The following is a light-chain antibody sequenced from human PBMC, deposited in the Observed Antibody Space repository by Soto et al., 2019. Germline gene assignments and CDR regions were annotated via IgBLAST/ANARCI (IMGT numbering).Light chain of an antibody. CDR2: AAS. CDR3: QQYGSSPLT. V-gene: IGKV3-20*01. J-gene: IGKJ4*01. CDR1: QGFGSP. Sequence: PGDRVTISCRTSQGFGSPLAWYQQKPGLAPRLLIYAASSRATGIPDRFNGTGSGTDFSLTITRLEPEDFAVYSCQQYGSSPLTFGGGTKVDIK.